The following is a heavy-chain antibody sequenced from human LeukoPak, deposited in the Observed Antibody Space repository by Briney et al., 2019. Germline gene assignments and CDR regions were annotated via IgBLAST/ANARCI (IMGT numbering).Heavy chain of an antibody. V-gene: IGHV4-39*07. D-gene: IGHD1-14*01. CDR1: GGSINRSYYY. CDR2: IYHSGST. J-gene: IGHJ4*02. Sequence: SETLSLTCTVSGGSINRSYYYWGWIRQPPGKGLEWIGSIYHSGSTYYNPSLKSRVTISVDTSKNQFSLKLSSVTAADTAVYYCAREVLELEPRDWGQGTLVTVSS. CDR3: AREVLELEPRD.